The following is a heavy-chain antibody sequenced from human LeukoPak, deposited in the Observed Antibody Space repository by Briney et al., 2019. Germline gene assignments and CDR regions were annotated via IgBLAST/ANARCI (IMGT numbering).Heavy chain of an antibody. CDR1: GYTFTSYY. J-gene: IGHJ4*02. CDR3: ARDSSITFGGVIVLRYYFDY. D-gene: IGHD3-16*02. CDR2: INPGDGST. V-gene: IGHV1-46*01. Sequence: ASVKVSCKASGYTFTSYYMHWVRQAPGQGLEWMGMINPGDGSTSYAQKFQGRVTMTRDTSTSTVYMELSSLRSEDTAVYYCARDSSITFGGVIVLRYYFDYWGQGTLVTASS.